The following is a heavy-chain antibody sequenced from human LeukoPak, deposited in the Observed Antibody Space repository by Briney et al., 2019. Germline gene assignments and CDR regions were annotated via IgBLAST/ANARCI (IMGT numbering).Heavy chain of an antibody. J-gene: IGHJ4*02. V-gene: IGHV1-46*01. CDR3: AGEMRSSKALDY. D-gene: IGHD2/OR15-2a*01. CDR1: GYTFTSYD. Sequence: ASVKVSCKASGYTFTSYDINWVRQAPGQGLEWMGMISPTGGTTRFSQKYQGRITMTRDMSTSTVYMDLSSLRSEDTAVYYCAGEMRSSKALDYWGQGTLVTVSS. CDR2: ISPTGGTT.